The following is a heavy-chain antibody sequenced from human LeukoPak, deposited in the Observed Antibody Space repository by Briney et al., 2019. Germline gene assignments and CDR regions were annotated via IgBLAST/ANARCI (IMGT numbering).Heavy chain of an antibody. D-gene: IGHD2-2*01. CDR1: GGSISSYY. V-gene: IGHV4-59*01. Sequence: SETLSLTCTVSGGSISSYYWSWIRQPPGKGLEWIGYIYYSGSTNYNPSLESRVTISVDTSKNQFSLKLSSVTAADTAVYYCARDRSSTSCPHFDYWGQGTLVTVSS. J-gene: IGHJ4*02. CDR2: IYYSGST. CDR3: ARDRSSTSCPHFDY.